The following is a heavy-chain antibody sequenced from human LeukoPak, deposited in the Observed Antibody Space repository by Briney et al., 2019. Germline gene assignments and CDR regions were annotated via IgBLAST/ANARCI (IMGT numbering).Heavy chain of an antibody. Sequence: GGSLRLSCAASGFTFSSYGMHWVRQAPGKGLEWVAFIRFDGSNQYYADSVKGRFTISRDNSKNTLYLQMNSLRTEDTAVYYCETVPEKWELVDYWGQGTLVTVSS. J-gene: IGHJ4*02. D-gene: IGHD1-26*01. CDR3: ETVPEKWELVDY. CDR2: IRFDGSNQ. V-gene: IGHV3-30*02. CDR1: GFTFSSYG.